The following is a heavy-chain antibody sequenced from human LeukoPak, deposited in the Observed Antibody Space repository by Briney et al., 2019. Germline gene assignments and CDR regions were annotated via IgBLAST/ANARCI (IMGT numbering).Heavy chain of an antibody. Sequence: SETLSLTCTVSGGSISSSSYYWGWIRQPPGKGLEWIGSIYYSGSTYYNPSLKSRVTISVDTSKNQFSLKLSSVTAADTAVYYCVGYNSSGYYYYYYYMDVWGKGTTVTISS. CDR3: VGYNSSGYYYYYYYMDV. D-gene: IGHD3-22*01. CDR2: IYYSGST. J-gene: IGHJ6*03. V-gene: IGHV4-39*01. CDR1: GGSISSSSYY.